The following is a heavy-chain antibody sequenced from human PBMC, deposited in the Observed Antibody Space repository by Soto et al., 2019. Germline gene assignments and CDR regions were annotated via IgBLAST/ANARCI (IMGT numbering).Heavy chain of an antibody. Sequence: LSLTCTVSGGSIIGHYWSWIRQPPGKGLEWIGYVHGSGSTNYSPSLKSRLTMSVDTSKNQISLKVNSVTAADTAVYFCAGGGWYNDYWGQGILVTVSS. D-gene: IGHD6-19*01. V-gene: IGHV4-59*11. CDR1: GGSIIGHY. CDR3: AGGGWYNDY. J-gene: IGHJ4*02. CDR2: VHGSGST.